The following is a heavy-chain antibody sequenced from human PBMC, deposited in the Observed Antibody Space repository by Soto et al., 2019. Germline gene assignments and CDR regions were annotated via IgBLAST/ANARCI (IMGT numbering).Heavy chain of an antibody. CDR3: ARGVGYCSSTSCSYGYYYYYGMDV. D-gene: IGHD2-2*01. CDR2: IYYSGST. J-gene: IGHJ6*02. V-gene: IGHV4-31*03. CDR1: GGSISSGGYY. Sequence: PSETLSLTCTVSGGSISSGGYYWSWIRQHPGKGLEWIGYIYYSGSTHYNPSLKSRVTISVDTSKNQFSLKLSSVTAADTAVYYCARGVGYCSSTSCSYGYYYYYGMDVWGQGTTVTVSS.